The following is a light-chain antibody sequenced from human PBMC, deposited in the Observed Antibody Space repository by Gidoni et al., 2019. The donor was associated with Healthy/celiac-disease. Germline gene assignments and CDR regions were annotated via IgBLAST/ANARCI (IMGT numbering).Light chain of an antibody. CDR2: DVS. Sequence: QSALTQPAPVAGSPGQSITISCTGTRSDVGGYNYVSWYQHHPGKAPKLMIYDVSNRPSGVSNRFSGSKSGNTASLTISGLQAEDEADYYCSSYTSSSTLVVFGGGTKLTVL. V-gene: IGLV2-14*03. CDR1: RSDVGGYNY. J-gene: IGLJ2*01. CDR3: SSYTSSSTLVV.